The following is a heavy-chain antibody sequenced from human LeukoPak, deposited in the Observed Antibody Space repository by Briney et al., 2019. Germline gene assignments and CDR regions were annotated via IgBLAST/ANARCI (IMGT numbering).Heavy chain of an antibody. J-gene: IGHJ3*02. Sequence: GASVKVSCKASGYTYTGYYMHWVRQDPGQGLEWMGWINPNSGGTKYAQKFQGRVTMTRDTSISTAYMELSRLRSDDTAVYYCARARWDIVVVPGQAFDIWGQGTMVTLSS. CDR1: GYTYTGYY. CDR2: INPNSGGT. D-gene: IGHD2-2*01. CDR3: ARARWDIVVVPGQAFDI. V-gene: IGHV1-2*02.